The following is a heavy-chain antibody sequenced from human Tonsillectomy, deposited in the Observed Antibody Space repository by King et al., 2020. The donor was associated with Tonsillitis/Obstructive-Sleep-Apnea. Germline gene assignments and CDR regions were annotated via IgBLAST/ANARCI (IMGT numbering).Heavy chain of an antibody. CDR3: ARDWSLGAFDF. CDR1: GFTFSTYG. Sequence: VQLVESGGGVVQPGRSLRLSCAASGFTFSTYGMHWVRQAPGKGLEWVAVIWYDGNNKYNEDSVKGRFTISRDNSKNTLYLQMNNLRGEDTAVYYCARDWSLGAFDFWGQGTLVTVSS. V-gene: IGHV3-33*01. CDR2: IWYDGNNK. J-gene: IGHJ4*02. D-gene: IGHD1-26*01.